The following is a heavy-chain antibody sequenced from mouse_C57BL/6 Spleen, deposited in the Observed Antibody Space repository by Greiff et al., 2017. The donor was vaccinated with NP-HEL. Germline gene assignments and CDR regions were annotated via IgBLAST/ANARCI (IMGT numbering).Heavy chain of an antibody. V-gene: IGHV2-2*01. J-gene: IGHJ4*01. CDR3: AREGGSHYAMDY. CDR1: GFSLTSYG. Sequence: VQLQQSGPGLVQPSQSLSITCTVSGFSLTSYGVHWVRQSPGKGLEWLGVIWSGGSTDYNAAFISRLSISKDNSKSQVFFKMNSLQADDTAIYYCAREGGSHYAMDYWGQGTSVTVSS. CDR2: IWSGGST.